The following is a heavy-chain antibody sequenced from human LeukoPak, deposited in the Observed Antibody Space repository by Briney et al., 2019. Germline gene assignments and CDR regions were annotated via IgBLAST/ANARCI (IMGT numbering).Heavy chain of an antibody. CDR2: ISSSSSYI. D-gene: IGHD6-6*01. Sequence: GGSLSLSCAASGFAFSSYSMNGVRQAPGKGLEWVSSISSSSSYIYYAESAKGRFTISRDNAKNSLYLQMNSLRAEDTAVYYWARDAAARPSWGQGTLGTVSS. CDR1: GFAFSSYS. CDR3: ARDAAARPS. J-gene: IGHJ5*02. V-gene: IGHV3-21*01.